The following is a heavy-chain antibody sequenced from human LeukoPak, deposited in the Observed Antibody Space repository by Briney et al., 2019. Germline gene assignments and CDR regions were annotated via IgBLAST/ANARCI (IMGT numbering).Heavy chain of an antibody. D-gene: IGHD6-19*01. V-gene: IGHV3-23*01. CDR1: GFTFSSYA. CDR2: ISGSGGST. CDR3: AKPNSGWYGIFDY. Sequence: GGSLRLSCAASGFTFSSYAMSWVRQAPGKGLEWVSAISGSGGSTYYADSVKGRFTISRDNSKKTLYLQMKSLRDEDTAVYYCAKPNSGWYGIFDYWGQGTLVTVSS. J-gene: IGHJ4*02.